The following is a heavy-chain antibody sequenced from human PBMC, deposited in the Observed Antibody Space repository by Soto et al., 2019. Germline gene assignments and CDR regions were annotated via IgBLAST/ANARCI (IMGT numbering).Heavy chain of an antibody. V-gene: IGHV4-34*01. CDR3: ARGPSNYYDSSVGGMDV. CDR1: VGSFSGYY. Sequence: SETLSLTCAVYVGSFSGYYWSWIRQPPGKGLEWIGEINHSGSTNYNPSLKSRVTISVDTSKNQFSLKLSSVTAADTAVYYCARGPSNYYDSSVGGMDVWGQGTTVTVSS. D-gene: IGHD3-22*01. CDR2: INHSGST. J-gene: IGHJ6*02.